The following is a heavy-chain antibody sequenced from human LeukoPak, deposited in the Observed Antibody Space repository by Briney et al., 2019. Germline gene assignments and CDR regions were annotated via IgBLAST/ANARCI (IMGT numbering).Heavy chain of an antibody. J-gene: IGHJ4*02. V-gene: IGHV3-7*01. CDR3: AREEYGSGSYHIDY. Sequence: GGSLRLSCAASGFTFSSYWMSWVRQAPGKGLEWVANIKQDGSEKYYVDSVKGRFTISRDNAKNSLYLQMNSLRAEDTAVYYCAREEYGSGSYHIDYWGQRPLVTVSS. CDR1: GFTFSSYW. CDR2: IKQDGSEK. D-gene: IGHD3-10*01.